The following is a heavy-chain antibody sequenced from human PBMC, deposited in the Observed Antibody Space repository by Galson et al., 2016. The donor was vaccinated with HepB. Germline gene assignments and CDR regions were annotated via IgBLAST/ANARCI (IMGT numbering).Heavy chain of an antibody. Sequence: LRLSCAASGFTFSSYDMSWVRQAPGKGLEWVSAISGSDSGTYYAHSVQGRFTISRDNSKNTLYLQMNSLRAEDTALYYCAKDPNCSGGSCYSPSPTIWGQGTLVTVSS. V-gene: IGHV3-23*01. CDR3: AKDPNCSGGSCYSPSPTI. J-gene: IGHJ4*02. D-gene: IGHD2-15*01. CDR1: GFTFSSYD. CDR2: ISGSDSGT.